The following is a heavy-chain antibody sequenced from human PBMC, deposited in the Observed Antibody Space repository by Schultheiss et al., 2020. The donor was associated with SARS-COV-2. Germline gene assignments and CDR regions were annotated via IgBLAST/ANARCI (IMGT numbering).Heavy chain of an antibody. CDR2: ITSSGKTI. CDR3: AKPLLGGRFGGVIVHGMDV. CDR1: GFTLSTYE. Sequence: GESLKISCAAFGFTLSTYEMNWVRQAPGKGLEWLSYITSSGKTIYYADSVKGRFTISRDNSKNTLYLQMNSLRAEDTAVYYCAKPLLGGRFGGVIVHGMDVWGQGTTVTVSS. J-gene: IGHJ6*02. D-gene: IGHD3-16*02. V-gene: IGHV3-48*03.